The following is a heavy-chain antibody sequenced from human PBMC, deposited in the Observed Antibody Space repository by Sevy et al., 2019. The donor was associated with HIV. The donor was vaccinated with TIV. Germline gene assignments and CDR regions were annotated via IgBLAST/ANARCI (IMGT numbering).Heavy chain of an antibody. CDR2: ISSSSNTI. D-gene: IGHD3-22*01. CDR3: ARDPYYYDSSGSTLNAFDI. CDR1: GFTFSSYS. J-gene: IGHJ3*02. V-gene: IGHV3-48*01. Sequence: GGSLRLSCAASGFTFSSYSMNWVRQAPGKGLEWVSYISSSSNTIYYADSVKGRFTISGDNVKNSQYLQMSSLRAEDTAVYYCARDPYYYDSSGSTLNAFDIWGQGTMVTVSS.